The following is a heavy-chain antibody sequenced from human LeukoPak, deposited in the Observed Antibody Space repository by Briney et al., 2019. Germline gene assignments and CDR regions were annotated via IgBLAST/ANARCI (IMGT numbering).Heavy chain of an antibody. J-gene: IGHJ4*02. CDR2: ISGSGGST. D-gene: IGHD1-26*01. CDR1: GFTFSSYA. CDR3: AKVGLVGATDWFDC. Sequence: GGSLRLSCAASGFTFSSYAMSWVRQAPGKGLEWVSAISGSGGSTYYADSVKGRFTISRDISKNTLYLQLTSLRADDTAVYYCAKVGLVGATDWFDCWGQGTLVTVSS. V-gene: IGHV3-23*01.